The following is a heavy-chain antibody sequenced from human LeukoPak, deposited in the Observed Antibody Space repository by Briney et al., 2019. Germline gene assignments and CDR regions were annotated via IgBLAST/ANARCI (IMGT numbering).Heavy chain of an antibody. J-gene: IGHJ4*02. V-gene: IGHV5-51*01. CDR2: IYPGDSDT. D-gene: IGHD3-22*01. CDR3: ARLPYSRGYNFDY. CDR1: GYRFTSYW. Sequence: GESLKISCKGSGYRFTSYWIGWVRQMPGKGLEWMGIIYPGDSDTRYSPSFQGQVTISADKSISTAYLQWSSLKASDTATYYCARLPYSRGYNFDYWGQGTLVTVSS.